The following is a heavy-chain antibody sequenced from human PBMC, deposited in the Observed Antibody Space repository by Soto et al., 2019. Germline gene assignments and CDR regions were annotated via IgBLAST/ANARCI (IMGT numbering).Heavy chain of an antibody. CDR3: ARYKSNYYYGMAV. J-gene: IGHJ6*02. Sequence: SETLSLTCTVAGGSISSYYRSWIRQPPGKGLEWIGYIYYSGITNYNPSLKSRVTISVDTSKNQFSLKLSSVTAADTAVYYCARYKSNYYYGMAVWGQGTTVTVSS. CDR2: IYYSGIT. D-gene: IGHD1-20*01. V-gene: IGHV4-59*01. CDR1: GGSISSYY.